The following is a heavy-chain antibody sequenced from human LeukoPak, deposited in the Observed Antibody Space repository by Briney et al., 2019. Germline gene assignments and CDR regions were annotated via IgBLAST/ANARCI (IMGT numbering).Heavy chain of an antibody. D-gene: IGHD3-16*01. V-gene: IGHV1-2*02. CDR3: VGPIGAAGAVFAP. CDR2: IKCDSGGT. Sequence: ASVKVSCKASGYTFTAYYMHWVRQAPGQGLEWMGWIKCDSGGTEYSRNYRGRVTMTRDTSISTAYMELTRLTSDDTAVYYCVGPIGAAGAVFAPGGQGTQVTVPS. CDR1: GYTFTAYY. J-gene: IGHJ5*02.